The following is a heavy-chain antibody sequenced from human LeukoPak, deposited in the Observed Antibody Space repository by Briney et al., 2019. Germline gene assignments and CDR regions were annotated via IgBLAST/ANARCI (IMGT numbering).Heavy chain of an antibody. V-gene: IGHV3-33*01. CDR3: AREGRGYGGYSTNFDY. J-gene: IGHJ4*02. CDR2: IWYDGSNK. CDR1: GFPFSSYG. Sequence: PGRSLRLSCAASGFPFSSYGMHWVRQAPGKGLEWVAVIWYDGSNKYYADSVKGRFTISRDNSKNTLYLQMNSLRAEDTAVYYCAREGRGYGGYSTNFDYWGQGTLVTVSS. D-gene: IGHD5-12*01.